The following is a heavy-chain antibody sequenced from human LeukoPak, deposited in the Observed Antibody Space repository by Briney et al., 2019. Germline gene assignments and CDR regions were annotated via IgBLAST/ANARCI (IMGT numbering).Heavy chain of an antibody. D-gene: IGHD3-22*01. CDR2: ISAYNGNT. J-gene: IGHJ4*02. V-gene: IGHV1-18*01. CDR3: ARSKVEYYYDSRGGRGEFDY. CDR1: GYTFTSYG. Sequence: GASVKVSCKASGYTFTSYGISGVRQAPGQGLEWMGWISAYNGNTNYAQKLQGRVTMTTDTSTSTAYMELRSLRSEDTAVYYCARSKVEYYYDSRGGRGEFDYWGQGTLVTVSS.